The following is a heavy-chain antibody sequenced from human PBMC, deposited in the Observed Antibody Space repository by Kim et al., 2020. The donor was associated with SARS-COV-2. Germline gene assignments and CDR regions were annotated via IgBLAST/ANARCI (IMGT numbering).Heavy chain of an antibody. D-gene: IGHD6-13*01. Sequence: ASVKVSCKASGYTFTSYYMHWVRQAPGQGLEWMGIINPSGGSTSYAQKFQGRVTMTRDTSTSTVYMELSSLRSEDTAVYYCARDLLYSHYYYYGMDVWGQGTTVTVSS. V-gene: IGHV1-46*01. CDR1: GYTFTSYY. CDR2: INPSGGST. J-gene: IGHJ6*02. CDR3: ARDLLYSHYYYYGMDV.